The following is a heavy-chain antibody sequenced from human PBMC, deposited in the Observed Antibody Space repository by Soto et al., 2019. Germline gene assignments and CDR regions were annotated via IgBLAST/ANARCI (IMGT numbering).Heavy chain of an antibody. CDR2: IFSNDEK. V-gene: IGHV2-26*01. J-gene: IGHJ6*02. D-gene: IGHD3-3*01. Sequence: GSGPTLVNPTETLTLTCTVSGFSLSNARMGVSWIRQPPGKALEWLAHIFSNDEKSYSTSLKSRLTISKDTSKSQVVLTMTNMDPVDTATYYCARITYYDFWSGKVYGMDVWGQGTTVTSP. CDR1: GFSLSNARMG. CDR3: ARITYYDFWSGKVYGMDV.